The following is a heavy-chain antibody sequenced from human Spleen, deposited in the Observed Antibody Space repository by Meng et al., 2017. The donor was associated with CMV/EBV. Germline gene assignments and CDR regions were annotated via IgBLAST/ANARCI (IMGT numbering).Heavy chain of an antibody. Sequence: ASVKVSCKASGYTFTGYYMHWVRQAPGQGLEWMGRINPNSGGTNYAQKFQGRVTMTRDTSISTAYMELSRLRSDDTAVYYCARVYSGYQSSRRYYYYYGMDVWGQGTTVTVS. CDR3: ARVYSGYQSSRRYYYYYGMDV. CDR1: GYTFTGYY. CDR2: INPNSGGT. D-gene: IGHD5-12*01. V-gene: IGHV1-2*06. J-gene: IGHJ6*02.